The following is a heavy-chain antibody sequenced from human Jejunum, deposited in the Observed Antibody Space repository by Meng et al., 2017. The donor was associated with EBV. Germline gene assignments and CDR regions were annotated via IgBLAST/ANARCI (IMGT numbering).Heavy chain of an antibody. CDR3: ARDYLWAFDY. D-gene: IGHD3-16*02. J-gene: IGHJ4*02. CDR1: GDSISNSGAS. CDR2: TYYRSKWGD. Sequence: QVQLQQSGPGLVEPSQTLSLTCAISGDSISNSGASWNWIRQSPSRGLEWLGRTYYRSKWGDDYAESVKGRITISADTSKNHFSLQLNSVTPEDTAVYFCARDYLWAFDYWGQGTLVNVSS. V-gene: IGHV6-1*01.